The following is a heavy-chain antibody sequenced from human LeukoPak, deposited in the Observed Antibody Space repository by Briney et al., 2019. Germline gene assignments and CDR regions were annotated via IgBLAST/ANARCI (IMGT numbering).Heavy chain of an antibody. J-gene: IGHJ4*02. D-gene: IGHD2/OR15-2a*01. V-gene: IGHV3-30*04. CDR3: AREGPRGNSQFDY. CDR1: GFTFAAYA. CDR2: TSYDGSKK. Sequence: PGGSLRLSCTASGFTFAAYAMHWVRQAPGKGLEWLSVTSYDGSKKYYADSVKGRLTISRDNSKNTLYLQMNSLRAEDTAVYYCAREGPRGNSQFDYWGQGTLVTVSS.